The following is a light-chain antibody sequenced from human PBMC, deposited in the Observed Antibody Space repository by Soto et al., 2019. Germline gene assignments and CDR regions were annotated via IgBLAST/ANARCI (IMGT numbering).Light chain of an antibody. V-gene: IGKV3-11*01. J-gene: IGKJ4*01. Sequence: EIVLTQSPATLSLYPGERATLSCRASQSVGSYFAWYQQKPGQAPRRLIYDAFSRATGTPARFSGSGSGTDFTRTIRSLEPEDCAVYFCQQRSSWPLTFGGGTMVEIK. CDR3: QQRSSWPLT. CDR1: QSVGSY. CDR2: DAF.